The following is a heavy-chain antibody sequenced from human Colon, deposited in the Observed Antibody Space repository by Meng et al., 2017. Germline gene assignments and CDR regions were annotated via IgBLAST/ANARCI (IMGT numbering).Heavy chain of an antibody. CDR1: GFTFTSYA. J-gene: IGHJ4*02. V-gene: IGHV3-23*01. Sequence: GESLKISCAASGFTFTSYAMSWVRQAPGKGLEWVSGISGSGGGTNYADSVKGRFTISRDNSKNTLYLQMNSLRAGDTAVYYCAKDKWDYYGSGNYRDSLYWGQGTLVTVSS. D-gene: IGHD3-10*01. CDR3: AKDKWDYYGSGNYRDSLY. CDR2: ISGSGGGT.